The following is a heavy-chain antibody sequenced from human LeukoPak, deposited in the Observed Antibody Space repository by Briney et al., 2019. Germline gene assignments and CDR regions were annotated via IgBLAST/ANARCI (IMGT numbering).Heavy chain of an antibody. CDR3: AKLNGYYYDSSGYLDFDY. Sequence: QSGGSLRLSCAASGFTVSSNYMSWVRQAPGKGLEWVSIIFSGSNTFYADSVKGRFTISRDTSKNTLYLQMNSLRAEDTAVYYCAKLNGYYYDSSGYLDFDYWGQGTLVTVSS. CDR1: GFTVSSNY. D-gene: IGHD3-22*01. J-gene: IGHJ4*02. CDR2: IFSGSNT. V-gene: IGHV3-53*05.